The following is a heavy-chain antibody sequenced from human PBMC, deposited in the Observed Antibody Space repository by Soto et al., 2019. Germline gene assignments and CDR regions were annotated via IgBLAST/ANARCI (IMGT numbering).Heavy chain of an antibody. CDR2: IYFTGST. Sequence: AETLSLTCTVSGVSVSSGSYYWSWIRKPQGKGLEWIGYIYFTGSTIYNPSLKSRVTMSVDMSKSEFSLRLTSVTAADTAVYYCATESASSSDVLDGFHIWGQGTTVTVSS. V-gene: IGHV4-61*01. D-gene: IGHD3-10*02. CDR1: GVSVSSGSYY. J-gene: IGHJ3*02. CDR3: ATESASSSDVLDGFHI.